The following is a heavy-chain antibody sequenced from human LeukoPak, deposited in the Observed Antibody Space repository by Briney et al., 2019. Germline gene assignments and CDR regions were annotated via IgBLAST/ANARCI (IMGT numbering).Heavy chain of an antibody. CDR2: INWNGGST. J-gene: IGHJ4*02. CDR3: ARESIGIFGVVRDSYYFDY. CDR1: GFTFDDYG. D-gene: IGHD3-3*01. Sequence: GGSLRLSCAASGFTFDDYGMSWVRKASGKGLEWVSGINWNGGSTGYADSVKGRFTISRDNAKNSLYLQMNSLRAEDTALYYCARESIGIFGVVRDSYYFDYWGQGTLVTVSS. V-gene: IGHV3-20*04.